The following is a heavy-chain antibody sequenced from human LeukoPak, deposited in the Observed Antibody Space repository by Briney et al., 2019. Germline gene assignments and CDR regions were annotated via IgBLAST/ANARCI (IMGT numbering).Heavy chain of an antibody. CDR1: GYTFTGYY. CDR2: INPNSGGT. V-gene: IGHV1-2*02. D-gene: IGHD2-2*01. J-gene: IGHJ4*02. Sequence: ASVRVSCKASGYTFTGYYMHWVRQAPGRGLEWMGWINPNSGGTNYAQKFQGRVTMTRDTSISTAYMELSRLRSDDTAVYYCARESGYCSSTSCYADDYWGQGTLVTVSS. CDR3: ARESGYCSSTSCYADDY.